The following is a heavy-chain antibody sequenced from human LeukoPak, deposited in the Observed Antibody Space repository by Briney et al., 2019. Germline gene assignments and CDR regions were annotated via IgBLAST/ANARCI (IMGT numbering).Heavy chain of an antibody. D-gene: IGHD2-21*02. CDR3: ASCGGDCYSGDY. V-gene: IGHV3-30*04. Sequence: GRSLRLSCAASGFTFSSYAMHWVRQAPGKGLEWVAVISYDGSNKYYADSVKGRFTISRDNSKNTLYLQMNSLRAEDTAVYYCASCGGDCYSGDYWGQGTLVTVSS. CDR1: GFTFSSYA. J-gene: IGHJ4*02. CDR2: ISYDGSNK.